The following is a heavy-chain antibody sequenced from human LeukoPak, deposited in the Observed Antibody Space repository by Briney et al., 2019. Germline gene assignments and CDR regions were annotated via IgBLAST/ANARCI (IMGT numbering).Heavy chain of an antibody. J-gene: IGHJ4*02. CDR1: GFTFSSYA. CDR3: ARGYYYDSSGYYYSTALFDY. V-gene: IGHV3-30*04. CDR2: ISYDGSNK. Sequence: PGRSLRLSCAASGFTFSSYAMHWVRQAPGKGLEWVAVISYDGSNKYYADSVKGRFTISRDNSKNTLCLQMNSLRAEDTAVYYCARGYYYDSSGYYYSTALFDYWGQGTLVTVSS. D-gene: IGHD3-22*01.